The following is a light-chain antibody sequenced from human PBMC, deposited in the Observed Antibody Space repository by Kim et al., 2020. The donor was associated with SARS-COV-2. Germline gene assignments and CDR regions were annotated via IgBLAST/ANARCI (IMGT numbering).Light chain of an antibody. CDR2: GAS. J-gene: IGKJ4*01. Sequence: SPGERVILSCRASQSVSSNLVWYQQKPGQAPRLLIYGASTRATGIPARFSGSGSGTDFTLTISSLQSDDVATYHCQQYNRWPPLTFGGGTKVDIK. CDR3: QQYNRWPPLT. CDR1: QSVSSN. V-gene: IGKV3-15*01.